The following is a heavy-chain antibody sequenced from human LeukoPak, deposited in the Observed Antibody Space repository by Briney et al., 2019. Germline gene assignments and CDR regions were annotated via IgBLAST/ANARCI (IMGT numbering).Heavy chain of an antibody. D-gene: IGHD1-26*01. J-gene: IGHJ3*02. CDR2: IYYSGST. Sequence: PSETLSLTCTVSGGSISSSSYYWGWIRQPPGKGLEWIGSIYYSGSTYYNPSLKSRVTISVDTSKNQFSLKLSSVTAADTAVYYCARGRVGAPDYDAFDIWGQGTMVTVSS. V-gene: IGHV4-39*07. CDR1: GGSISSSSYY. CDR3: ARGRVGAPDYDAFDI.